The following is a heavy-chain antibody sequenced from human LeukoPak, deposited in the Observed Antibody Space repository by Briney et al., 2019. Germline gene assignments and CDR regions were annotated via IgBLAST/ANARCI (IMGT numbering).Heavy chain of an antibody. CDR3: AKDQGYSGYDPLDY. CDR2: ISGSGGRT. Sequence: GGSLRLSCAASGFTFSSYAMSWVRQAPGKGLEWVSAISGSGGRTYYADSVKGRFNVSRDNSKNTLYLQMNSLRAEDTAVYYCAKDQGYSGYDPLDYWGQGTLVTVSS. D-gene: IGHD5-12*01. J-gene: IGHJ4*02. V-gene: IGHV3-23*01. CDR1: GFTFSSYA.